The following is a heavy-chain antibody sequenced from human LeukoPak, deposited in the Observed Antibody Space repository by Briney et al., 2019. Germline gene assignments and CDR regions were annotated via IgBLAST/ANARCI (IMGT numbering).Heavy chain of an antibody. J-gene: IGHJ4*02. CDR1: GFTFSSYE. CDR2: ISSSGSTI. D-gene: IGHD4-17*01. Sequence: GGSLRLSCAASGFTFSSYEMNWVRQAPGKGLEWVSYISSSGSTIYYADSVKGRFTISRDNAKNSLYLQMNSLRAEDTALYYCAKRHDYGDYGGGLDFAYWGQGALVTVSS. CDR3: AKRHDYGDYGGGLDFAY. V-gene: IGHV3-48*03.